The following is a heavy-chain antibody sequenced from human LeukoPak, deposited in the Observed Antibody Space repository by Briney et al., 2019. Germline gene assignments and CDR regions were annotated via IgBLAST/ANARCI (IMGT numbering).Heavy chain of an antibody. D-gene: IGHD3-16*02. CDR3: ARHDTLRLGELSPTAGLFDY. J-gene: IGHJ4*02. Sequence: SETLSLTCTVSGGSISSYYWSWIRQPPGKVLEWIGYIYYSGSTNYNPSLKSRVTISVDTSKNQFSLKLSSVTAADTAVYYCARHDTLRLGELSPTAGLFDYWGQGTLVTVSS. CDR1: GGSISSYY. CDR2: IYYSGST. V-gene: IGHV4-59*01.